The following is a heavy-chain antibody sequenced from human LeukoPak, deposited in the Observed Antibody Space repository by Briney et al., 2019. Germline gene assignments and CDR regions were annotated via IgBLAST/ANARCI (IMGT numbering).Heavy chain of an antibody. J-gene: IGHJ4*02. CDR2: IWYDGSNK. D-gene: IGHD1-26*01. V-gene: IGHV3-33*06. CDR3: AKDSGSYWGSFDY. Sequence: GGSLRLSCAASGFTFSSYGMHWVRQAPGKGLEWVAVIWYDGSNKYYADSVKGRFTISRDNSKNTLYLQMNSLRAEDTAVYYCAKDSGSYWGSFDYWGQGTLVTVSS. CDR1: GFTFSSYG.